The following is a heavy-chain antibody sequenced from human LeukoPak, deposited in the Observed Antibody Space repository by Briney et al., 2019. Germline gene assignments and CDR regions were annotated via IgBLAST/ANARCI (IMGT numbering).Heavy chain of an antibody. V-gene: IGHV4-59*12. CDR2: IYYSGST. CDR1: GGSISSYY. J-gene: IGHJ4*02. Sequence: SETLSLTCTVSGGSISSYYWSWIRQPPGKGLEWIGYIYYSGSTNYNPSLKSRVTISVDTSKNQFSLKLSSVTAADTAVYYCARQGEGYYFDYWGQGTLVTVSS. CDR3: ARQGEGYYFDY. D-gene: IGHD3-16*01.